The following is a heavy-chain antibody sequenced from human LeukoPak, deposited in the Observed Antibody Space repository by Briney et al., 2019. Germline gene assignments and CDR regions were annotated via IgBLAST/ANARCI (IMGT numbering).Heavy chain of an antibody. CDR3: ARGEISVAPYIEGRNWFDP. D-gene: IGHD3-16*02. V-gene: IGHV4-34*01. Sequence: SETLSLTCAVYGGSFSGYYWSWIRQPPGKGLEWIGEINDSGSTNYNPSLKSRVTISVDTSKNQFSLKLSSVTAADTAVYYCARGEISVAPYIEGRNWFDPWGQGTLVTVSS. J-gene: IGHJ5*02. CDR1: GGSFSGYY. CDR2: INDSGST.